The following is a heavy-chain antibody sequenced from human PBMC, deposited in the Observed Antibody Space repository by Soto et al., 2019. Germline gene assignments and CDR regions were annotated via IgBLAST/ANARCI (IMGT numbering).Heavy chain of an antibody. J-gene: IGHJ5*02. CDR3: ARIDPPLMLAWFDP. V-gene: IGHV4-59*01. Sequence: PSETLSLTCTLSGASISDNYWSWIRQPPGKGLEWIGYIFYSGSTNYNPSLESRVTISIDTTKNQFSLRLNSVTAADTAVYYCARIDPPLMLAWFDPWGQGTLVTVSS. D-gene: IGHD2-8*01. CDR2: IFYSGST. CDR1: GASISDNY.